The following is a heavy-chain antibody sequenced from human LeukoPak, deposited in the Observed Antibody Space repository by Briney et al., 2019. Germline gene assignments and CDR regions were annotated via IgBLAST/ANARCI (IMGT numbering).Heavy chain of an antibody. D-gene: IGHD3-10*01. CDR3: AREEGGSGSSYFYYMDV. CDR2: IYYSGST. J-gene: IGHJ6*03. V-gene: IGHV4-59*01. CDR1: GGSISGYY. Sequence: SETLSLTCTVSGGSISGYYWSWIRQPPGKGLEWIGYIYYSGSTNYNPSLKSRVTILVDTSKNHFSLKLSSLTAADTAVYYCAREEGGSGSSYFYYMDVWGIGTTVTVSS.